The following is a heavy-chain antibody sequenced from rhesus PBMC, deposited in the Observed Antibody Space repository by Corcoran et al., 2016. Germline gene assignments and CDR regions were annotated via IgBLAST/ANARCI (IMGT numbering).Heavy chain of an antibody. CDR1: GGSTSSTY. J-gene: IGHJ4*01. V-gene: IGHV4-147*01. Sequence: QVQLQESGPGLVKSSETLSRPCAVSGGSTSSTYSRWIPPSPGKGLEWIGYTYGGSGSTSYNPSLKSRVTISTDTSKNQFSLKLSSVTAADTAVYYWARYGAAGTFDYWGQGVLVTVSS. CDR3: ARYGAAGTFDY. CDR2: TYGGSGST. D-gene: IGHD6-25*01.